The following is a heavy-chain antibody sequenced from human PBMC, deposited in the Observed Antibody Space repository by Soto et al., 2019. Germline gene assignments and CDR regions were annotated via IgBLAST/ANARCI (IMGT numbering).Heavy chain of an antibody. CDR3: ARGVGARCSSSTSYPDY. V-gene: IGHV1-18*04. D-gene: IGHD2-2*01. CDR1: GYTFTSNG. Sequence: ASVKVSCKPSGYTFTSNGINWVRQAPGQGLEWMGWISTYNGHTNYAQKIQGRVTMTTDTSTSTAYMELRSLRSDDTAVYYCARGVGARCSSSTSYPDYWGQGTLVTVSS. J-gene: IGHJ4*02. CDR2: ISTYNGHT.